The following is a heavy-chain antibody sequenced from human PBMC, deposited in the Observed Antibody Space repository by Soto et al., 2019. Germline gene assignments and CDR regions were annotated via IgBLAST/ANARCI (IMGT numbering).Heavy chain of an antibody. D-gene: IGHD5-12*01. Sequence: ASVKVSYKVSGYTLTELSMHWVRQAPGKGLEWMGGFDPEDGETIYAQKFQGRVTMTEDTSTDTAYMELSSLRSEDTAVYYCATEGDSGYDLGWFDPWGQGTLVTVSS. V-gene: IGHV1-24*01. J-gene: IGHJ5*02. CDR1: GYTLTELS. CDR3: ATEGDSGYDLGWFDP. CDR2: FDPEDGET.